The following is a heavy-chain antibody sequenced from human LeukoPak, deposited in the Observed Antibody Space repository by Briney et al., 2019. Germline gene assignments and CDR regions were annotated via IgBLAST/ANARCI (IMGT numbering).Heavy chain of an antibody. V-gene: IGHV1-24*01. CDR2: FDPEDGET. J-gene: IGHJ4*02. CDR1: GYTLTELS. CDR3: ATGILGYCSGGSCYGNRNDY. D-gene: IGHD2-15*01. Sequence: ASVKVSCKVSGYTLTELSMHWVRQAPGKGLEWIGGFDPEDGETIYAQKFQGRVTMTEDTSTDTAYMELSSLRSEDTAVYYCATGILGYCSGGSCYGNRNDYWGQGTLVTVSS.